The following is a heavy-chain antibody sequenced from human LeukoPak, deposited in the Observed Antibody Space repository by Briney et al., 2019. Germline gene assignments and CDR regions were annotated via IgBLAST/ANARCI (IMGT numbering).Heavy chain of an antibody. CDR2: IYTSGST. CDR3: ARASNWNYFSALDY. D-gene: IGHD1-7*01. V-gene: IGHV4-61*02. J-gene: IGHJ4*02. Sequence: PSETLSLTCTVSGGSISSGSYYWSWIRQPAGKGLEWNGRIYTSGSTNYNPSLKSRVTISVDTSKNQFSLKLSSVTAADTAVYYCARASNWNYFSALDYSGQGTLVTVSS. CDR1: GGSISSGSYY.